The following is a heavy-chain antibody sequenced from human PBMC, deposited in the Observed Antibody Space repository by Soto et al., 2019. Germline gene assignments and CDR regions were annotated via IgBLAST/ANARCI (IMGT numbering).Heavy chain of an antibody. Sequence: QVQLQESGPGLVKPSQTLSPTCTVSGGSISSGDYYWSWIRQPPGKGLEWIGYIYYSGSTYYNPSLKSRVTISVDTSKNQFSLKLSSVTAADTAVYYCARVRPGEQLGNDFDYWGQGTLVTVSS. CDR3: ARVRPGEQLGNDFDY. CDR2: IYYSGST. V-gene: IGHV4-30-4*01. CDR1: GGSISSGDYY. D-gene: IGHD6-13*01. J-gene: IGHJ4*02.